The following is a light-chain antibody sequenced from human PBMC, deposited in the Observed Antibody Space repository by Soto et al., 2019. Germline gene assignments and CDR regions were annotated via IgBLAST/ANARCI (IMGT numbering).Light chain of an antibody. CDR1: QSASSSY. V-gene: IGKV3-20*01. CDR2: GAS. J-gene: IGKJ5*01. Sequence: EIVLTQSPGTLSLSPGERATLSCRASQSASSSYLAWYQQKPGQAPRLLIYGASSRATGIPDRFSGSGSGTDFTLTISSLQPADSATYYCQQSYRTPITFGQGTRLEIK. CDR3: QQSYRTPIT.